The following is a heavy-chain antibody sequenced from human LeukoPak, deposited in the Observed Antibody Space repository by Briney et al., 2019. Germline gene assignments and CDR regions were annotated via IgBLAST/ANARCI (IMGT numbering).Heavy chain of an antibody. CDR3: ARCTTTGRALDF. CDR2: ICWNSGMI. Sequence: GRSLRLSCAASGFTFDDYAMHWVRQVPGEGLEWVSDICWNSGMIGYADSVEGRFSISRDNAKNSLYLQMNSLRTEDTAFYYCARCTTTGRALDFWGQGTLVTVSS. CDR1: GFTFDDYA. V-gene: IGHV3-9*01. D-gene: IGHD1-1*01. J-gene: IGHJ4*02.